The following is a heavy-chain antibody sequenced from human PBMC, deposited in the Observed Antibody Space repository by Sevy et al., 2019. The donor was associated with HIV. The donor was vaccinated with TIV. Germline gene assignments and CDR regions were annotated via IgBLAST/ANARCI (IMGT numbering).Heavy chain of an antibody. CDR1: GGSISSSSYY. CDR2: IYYSGST. Sequence: SETLSLTCTVSGGSISSSSYYWGWIRQPPGKGLEWIGSIYYSGSTYYNPSLKSRVTISVDTSKNQFSLKLSSVTAADTAVYYCGQQLESIFDYWGQGTVVTVSS. D-gene: IGHD6-13*01. CDR3: GQQLESIFDY. V-gene: IGHV4-39*01. J-gene: IGHJ4*02.